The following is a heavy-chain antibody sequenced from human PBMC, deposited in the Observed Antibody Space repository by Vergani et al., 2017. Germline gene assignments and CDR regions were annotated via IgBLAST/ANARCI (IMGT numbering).Heavy chain of an antibody. CDR3: AKHSAYGSGRVLDY. D-gene: IGHD3-10*01. V-gene: IGHV3-20*04. CDR1: GFTFDDYG. Sequence: EVQLVESGGGVVRPGGSLRLSCAASGFTFDDYGMSWVRQAPGKGLEWVSGINWNGGSTGYADSVKGRFTISRDNAKNSLYLQMNSLRAEDTAVYYCAKHSAYGSGRVLDYWGQGTLVTVSS. CDR2: INWNGGST. J-gene: IGHJ4*02.